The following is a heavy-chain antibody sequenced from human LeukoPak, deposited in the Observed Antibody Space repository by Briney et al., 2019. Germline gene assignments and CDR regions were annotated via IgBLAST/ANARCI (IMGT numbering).Heavy chain of an antibody. CDR3: ARVRVAGYSYGYNY. CDR2: INPNSGGT. D-gene: IGHD5-18*01. V-gene: IGHV1-2*02. J-gene: IGHJ4*02. Sequence: ASVKVSCKASGYTFTGYYMHWVRQAPGQGLEWMGWINPNSGGTNYAQKFQGRVTMTRDTSISTAYMELSRLRSDGTAVYYCARVRVAGYSYGYNYWGQGTLVTVSS. CDR1: GYTFTGYY.